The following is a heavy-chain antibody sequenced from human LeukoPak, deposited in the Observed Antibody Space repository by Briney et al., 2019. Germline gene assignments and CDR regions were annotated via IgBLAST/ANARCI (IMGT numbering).Heavy chain of an antibody. J-gene: IGHJ4*02. Sequence: PGGSLRLSCAASGFTFTDSAMTWVRQAPGKGLEWVSAISTSGGDTIYTDSVKDRFTISRDNSKNTLYLQMNSLRAEDTAIYYCAKGGSYTPLDYWGQGTLVTVSS. CDR1: GFTFTDSA. CDR3: AKGGSYTPLDY. CDR2: ISTSGGDT. D-gene: IGHD1-26*01. V-gene: IGHV3-23*01.